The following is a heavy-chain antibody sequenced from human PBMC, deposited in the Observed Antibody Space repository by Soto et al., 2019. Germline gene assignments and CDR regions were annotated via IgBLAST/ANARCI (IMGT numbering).Heavy chain of an antibody. CDR3: EKADSSSWYNWFDP. CDR1: GFTFSSYS. Sequence: GGSLILSCASSGFTFSSYSMILVRPAPGKGLDWVSGISGRGTSTYYADSVKGRFTISRDNSKNTLYLQMNSLRAEDTAVYYCEKADSSSWYNWFDPWGQGTLVTVSS. V-gene: IGHV3-23*01. CDR2: ISGRGTST. D-gene: IGHD6-13*01. J-gene: IGHJ5*02.